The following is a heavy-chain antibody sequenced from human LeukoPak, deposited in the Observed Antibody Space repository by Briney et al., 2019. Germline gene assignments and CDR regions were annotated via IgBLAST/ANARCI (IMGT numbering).Heavy chain of an antibody. D-gene: IGHD6-19*01. CDR1: GFTFSSYG. Sequence: GGSLRLSCAASGFTFSSYGMHWVRQAPGRGLEWVSYISSSSSTIYYADSVKGRFTISRDNAKNSLYLQMNSLRAEDTALYYCAKARVIGSGWFQEAFDIWGQGTMVTVSS. J-gene: IGHJ3*02. V-gene: IGHV3-48*04. CDR3: AKARVIGSGWFQEAFDI. CDR2: ISSSSSTI.